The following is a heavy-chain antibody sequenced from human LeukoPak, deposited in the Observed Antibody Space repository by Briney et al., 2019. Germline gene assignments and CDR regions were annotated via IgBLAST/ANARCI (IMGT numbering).Heavy chain of an antibody. CDR3: ARGGWNKFDY. V-gene: IGHV4-39*07. CDR1: GDSISSSGYY. D-gene: IGHD3-22*01. Sequence: SETLSLTCTVSGDSISSSGYYWGWIRQSPAKGLEWIGSIYYGGTSYYNPSLKSRVTISVDTSKNQFSLKLSSVTAADTAVYYCARGGWNKFDYWGQGTLVTVSS. CDR2: IYYGGTS. J-gene: IGHJ4*02.